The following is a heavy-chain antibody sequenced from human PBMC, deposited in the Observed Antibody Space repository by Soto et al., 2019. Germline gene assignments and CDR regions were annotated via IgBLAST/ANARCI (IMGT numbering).Heavy chain of an antibody. CDR2: IYYSGST. CDR3: ARTCYSERYYYGMGV. D-gene: IGHD2-21*02. Sequence: QVQLQESGPGLVKPSETLSLTCTVSGGSVSSGSYYWSWIRQPPGKGLEWIGYIYYSGSTNYNPSLKSRVTISVDTSKNQFSLKLSSVTAADTAVYYCARTCYSERYYYGMGVWGQGTTVTVSS. CDR1: GGSVSSGSYY. J-gene: IGHJ6*02. V-gene: IGHV4-61*01.